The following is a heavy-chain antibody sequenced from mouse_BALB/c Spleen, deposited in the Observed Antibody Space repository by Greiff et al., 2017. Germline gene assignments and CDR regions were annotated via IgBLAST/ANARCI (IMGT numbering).Heavy chain of an antibody. Sequence: EVQLQESGPELVKPGASVKMSCKASGYTFTSYVMHWVKQKPGQGLEWIGEINPSNGGTNFNEKFKSKATLTVDKSSSTAYMQLSSLTSEDSAVYYCSYGKGDYAMDYWGQGTSVTVSS. CDR1: GYTFTSYV. V-gene: IGHV1-14*01. J-gene: IGHJ4*01. CDR2: INPSNGGT. D-gene: IGHD2-1*01. CDR3: SYGKGDYAMDY.